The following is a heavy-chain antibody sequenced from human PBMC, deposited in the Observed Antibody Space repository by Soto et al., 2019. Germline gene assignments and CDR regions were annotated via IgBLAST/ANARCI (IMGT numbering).Heavy chain of an antibody. D-gene: IGHD3-22*01. V-gene: IGHV3-33*01. CDR2: IWNDGIRK. CDR3: ARDDDYEANAFDY. Sequence: GGSLRLSCAASGFTFSRYGMHWVRQAPGKGLEWVALIWNDGIRKVYVDSVKGRFTISRDNSKNTLDLQMNSLRAEDTAVYYCARDDDYEANAFDYWGPGTLATVSS. J-gene: IGHJ4*02. CDR1: GFTFSRYG.